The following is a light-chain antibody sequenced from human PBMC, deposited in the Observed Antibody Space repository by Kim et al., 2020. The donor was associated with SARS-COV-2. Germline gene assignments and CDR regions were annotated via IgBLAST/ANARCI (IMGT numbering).Light chain of an antibody. CDR3: QARDSSTAV. J-gene: IGLJ2*01. CDR2: HDT. CDR1: KLENKY. V-gene: IGLV3-1*01. Sequence: ELTQPPSVSVSPGQTASISCSGDKLENKYVCWYQQKPGQSPVLVIYHDTERPSGIPERFSGSNSGNTATLTISETQPMDEAVYYCQARDSSTAVFGGG.